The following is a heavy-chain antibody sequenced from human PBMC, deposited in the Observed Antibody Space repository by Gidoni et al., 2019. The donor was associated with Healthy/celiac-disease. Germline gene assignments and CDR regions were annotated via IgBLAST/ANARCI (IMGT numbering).Heavy chain of an antibody. CDR1: AHTYTGYY. Sequence: QLQLVQSGAEAKKPGASVKVSCKAAAHTYTGYYMHWVRQAPGQGLEWMGWINPNSGGTNYAQKFQGRVTMTRDTSISTAYMELSRLRSDDTAVYYCARGEADSSSFFDYWGQGTLVTVSS. CDR2: INPNSGGT. J-gene: IGHJ4*02. CDR3: ARGEADSSSFFDY. V-gene: IGHV1-2*02. D-gene: IGHD6-6*01.